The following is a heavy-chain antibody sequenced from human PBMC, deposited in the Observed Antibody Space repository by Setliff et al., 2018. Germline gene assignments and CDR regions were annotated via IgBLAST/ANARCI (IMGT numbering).Heavy chain of an antibody. Sequence: QVSCKASGGTFSSYTISWVRQAPGQGLEWMGRIIPILGIANYAQKFQGRVTITADKSTSTAYMELSSLRSEDTAVYYCARDISLGKAAVWFGELKGWFDPWGQGTLVTVSS. CDR2: IIPILGIA. J-gene: IGHJ5*02. CDR1: GGTFSSYT. D-gene: IGHD3-10*01. CDR3: ARDISLGKAAVWFGELKGWFDP. V-gene: IGHV1-69*04.